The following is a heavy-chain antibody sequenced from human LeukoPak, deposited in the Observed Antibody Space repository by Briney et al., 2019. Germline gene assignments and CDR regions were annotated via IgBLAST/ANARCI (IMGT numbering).Heavy chain of an antibody. CDR2: MNPNSGNT. D-gene: IGHD3-10*01. Sequence: GASVKVSCKASGYTFNSYDINWVRQATGQGREWMGWMNPNSGNTGYAQKFQGRVTMTRNTTLSTAYMELSSLRSEDTAVYYCARVGMVRGVMKPPNPLGYWGQGTLVTVSS. J-gene: IGHJ4*02. CDR1: GYTFNSYD. CDR3: ARVGMVRGVMKPPNPLGY. V-gene: IGHV1-8*01.